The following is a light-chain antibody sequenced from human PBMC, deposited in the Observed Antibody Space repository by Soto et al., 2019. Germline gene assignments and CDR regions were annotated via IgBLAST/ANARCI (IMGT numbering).Light chain of an antibody. CDR3: QQYNNWPPDRT. CDR1: QSVGSN. V-gene: IGKV3-15*01. CDR2: GAS. Sequence: EIVMPQSPATLSVSPGERATLSCRASQSVGSNLAWYQQKPGQAPRLLIYGASTRSTGIPDRFSGSGSGTEFTLTISSLQSEDFAIYVCQQYNNWPPDRTFGQGTKVEIK. J-gene: IGKJ1*01.